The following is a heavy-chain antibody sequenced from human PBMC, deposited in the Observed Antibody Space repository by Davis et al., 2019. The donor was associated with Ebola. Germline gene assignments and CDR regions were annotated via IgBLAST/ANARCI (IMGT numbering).Heavy chain of an antibody. Sequence: ASVKVSCKVSGYTLTELSMHWVRQAPGKGLEWMGGFDPEDGETIYVQKFQGRVTMTEDTSTDTAYIEMSSLRSEDTAVYYCAHRTVRVVYFDYWGQGTLVTVSS. V-gene: IGHV1-24*01. CDR1: GYTLTELS. D-gene: IGHD3-10*01. CDR3: AHRTVRVVYFDY. J-gene: IGHJ4*02. CDR2: FDPEDGET.